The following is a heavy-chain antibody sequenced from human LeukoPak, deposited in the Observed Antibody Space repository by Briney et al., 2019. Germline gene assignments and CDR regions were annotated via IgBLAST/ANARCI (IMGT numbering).Heavy chain of an antibody. Sequence: GGSLRLSCAASGFTFSSYAMSWVRQAPGKGLEWVSAISGSGGSTYYGDSVKGRFTISRDNSKNTLYMQMNSLRAEDTAVYYCAKDQSGYDSSGYYLYPGDYCGQRTLVTLSS. CDR2: ISGSGGST. CDR3: AKDQSGYDSSGYYLYPGDY. J-gene: IGHJ4*02. V-gene: IGHV3-23*01. CDR1: GFTFSSYA. D-gene: IGHD3-22*01.